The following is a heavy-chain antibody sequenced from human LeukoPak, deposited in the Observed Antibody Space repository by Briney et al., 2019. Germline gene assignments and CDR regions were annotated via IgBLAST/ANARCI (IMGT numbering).Heavy chain of an antibody. Sequence: ASVKVSCKASGYTFSTYGFCWVRQAPGHGLEWMGWISANTGKTDYAQKFRGRVAMTTDTSTSTAYMELRSLRPDDTAVYFCAKVAGDRMDYGGQGTLVTVSS. V-gene: IGHV1-18*01. CDR3: AKVAGDRMDY. J-gene: IGHJ4*02. CDR1: GYTFSTYG. D-gene: IGHD6-13*01. CDR2: ISANTGKT.